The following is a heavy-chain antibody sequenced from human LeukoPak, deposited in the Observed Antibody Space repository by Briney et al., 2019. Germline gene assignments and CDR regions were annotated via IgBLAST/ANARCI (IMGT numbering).Heavy chain of an antibody. CDR3: ARDIASGDLANLAY. Sequence: ASVKVSCKASGGTFSSYAISWVRQAPGQGLEWMGGIIPIFGTANYAQKFQGRVTITADESTSTAYMELSSLRSEVTAVYYCARDIASGDLANLAYWGQGTLVTVSS. CDR2: IIPIFGTA. V-gene: IGHV1-69*13. D-gene: IGHD3-16*01. J-gene: IGHJ4*02. CDR1: GGTFSSYA.